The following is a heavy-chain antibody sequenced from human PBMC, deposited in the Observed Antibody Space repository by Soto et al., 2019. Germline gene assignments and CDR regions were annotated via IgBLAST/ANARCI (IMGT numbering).Heavy chain of an antibody. Sequence: EVQLLESGGGLVQPEGSLRLSCEASGFTFSSYAMSWVRQAPGKGLEWVPGISGGGSTTYYADSVKGRFTISRDNSKNTLYLQLNSLRAEDTAVYYCARDQAAGGTISRYFQDWGQGTLVTVSS. CDR1: GFTFSSYA. CDR2: ISGGGSTT. D-gene: IGHD6-13*01. V-gene: IGHV3-23*01. CDR3: ARDQAAGGTISRYFQD. J-gene: IGHJ1*01.